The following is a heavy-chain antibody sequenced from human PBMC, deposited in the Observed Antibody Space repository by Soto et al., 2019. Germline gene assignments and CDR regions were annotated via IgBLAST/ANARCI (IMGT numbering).Heavy chain of an antibody. D-gene: IGHD3-3*01. V-gene: IGHV3-11*01. Sequence: GGSLRLSCAASGYTFSEYYMIWIRQAPGKGLEWISYIDTSGTKIYYADSVKGRFTITRDNAKNSLYLEMNSLRDEDTAVYYCASHYDMWSGYLSPVDYWGQGTLVTVSS. J-gene: IGHJ4*02. CDR1: GYTFSEYY. CDR2: IDTSGTKI. CDR3: ASHYDMWSGYLSPVDY.